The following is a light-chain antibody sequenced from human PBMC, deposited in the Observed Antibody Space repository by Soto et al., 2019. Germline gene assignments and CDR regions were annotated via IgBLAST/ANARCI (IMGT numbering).Light chain of an antibody. Sequence: EIVLTQSPGTLSLSPGERATLSCRASLSVTSNFIAWYQQKPGQAPRLLLYDASNRATGIPDRFSGSGSGTDFSLTISRLEPEEFAVYYCQQYGSSVWTFGQGTKVEIK. V-gene: IGKV3-20*01. CDR2: DAS. CDR1: LSVTSNF. CDR3: QQYGSSVWT. J-gene: IGKJ1*01.